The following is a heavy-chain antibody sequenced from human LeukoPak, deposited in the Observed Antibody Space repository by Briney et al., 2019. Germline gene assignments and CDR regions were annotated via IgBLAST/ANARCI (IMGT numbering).Heavy chain of an antibody. J-gene: IGHJ4*02. CDR1: GGTFSNYA. V-gene: IGHV1-69*04. Sequence: GASVKVSCKASGGTFSNYAISWVRQAPGQGLEWMGRIIPILGIANYAQKFQGRVTITADKSTSTAYMELSSLRSEDTAVYYCARANPYYYDSSGYNYWGQGTLVTVSS. CDR2: IIPILGIA. CDR3: ARANPYYYDSSGYNY. D-gene: IGHD3-22*01.